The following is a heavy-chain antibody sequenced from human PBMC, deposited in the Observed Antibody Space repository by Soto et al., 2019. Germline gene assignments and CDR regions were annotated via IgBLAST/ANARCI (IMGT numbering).Heavy chain of an antibody. J-gene: IGHJ4*02. Sequence: QVQLVQSGAEVRKPGSSVKVSCKASGGTFSRHAISWVRQAPGQGLEWMGGIIPIFGTANHAQKFQGRVTIIADESTSTVYMELSSLRSEDTAMYYCARGWRYDSNDYYSAYWCQGTLVIVSS. V-gene: IGHV1-69*01. D-gene: IGHD3-22*01. CDR1: GGTFSRHA. CDR3: ARGWRYDSNDYYSAY. CDR2: IIPIFGTA.